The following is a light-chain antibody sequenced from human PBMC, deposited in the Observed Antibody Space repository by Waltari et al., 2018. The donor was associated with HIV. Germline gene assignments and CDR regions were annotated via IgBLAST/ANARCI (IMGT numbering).Light chain of an antibody. CDR1: RSNIGSND. Sequence: QSVLTQPPSASGTPGQRVTISCSGSRSNIGSNDVHWYQHLSGTAPRLRIHSDNQRPAGVPDRFSGYKSGTSASLAVTGLQSEDEADYFCASWDDSLSGLLLGGGTRLTVL. CDR2: SDN. V-gene: IGLV1-44*01. J-gene: IGLJ2*01. CDR3: ASWDDSLSGLL.